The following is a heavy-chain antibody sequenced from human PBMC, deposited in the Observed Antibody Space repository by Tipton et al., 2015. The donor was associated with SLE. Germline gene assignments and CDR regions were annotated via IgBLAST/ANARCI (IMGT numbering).Heavy chain of an antibody. V-gene: IGHV4-39*06. CDR3: ARDKTGGYYDFDY. Sequence: TLSLTCTVSGGSIHSSCYSWGRIRQPPGKGLEWIGNIYYSGSTYYNPSLKSRVTISIDTSKNQFALRLSSVTAADTAVYYCARDKTGGYYDFDYWGQGTLVTVSS. J-gene: IGHJ4*02. CDR1: GGSIHSSCYS. CDR2: IYYSGST. D-gene: IGHD5-12*01.